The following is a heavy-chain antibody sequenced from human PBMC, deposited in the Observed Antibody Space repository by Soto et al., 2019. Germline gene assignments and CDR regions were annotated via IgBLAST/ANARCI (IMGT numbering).Heavy chain of an antibody. CDR3: AREDSNEGWFDP. CDR2: IIPIFGTA. V-gene: IGHV1-69*13. D-gene: IGHD4-4*01. Sequence: ASVKVSCKASGGTFSSYAISWVRQAPGQGLEWMGGIIPIFGTANYAQKFQGRVTITADESTSTAYMELSSLRSEDTAVYYCAREDSNEGWFDPWGQGTLVTVSS. CDR1: GGTFSSYA. J-gene: IGHJ5*02.